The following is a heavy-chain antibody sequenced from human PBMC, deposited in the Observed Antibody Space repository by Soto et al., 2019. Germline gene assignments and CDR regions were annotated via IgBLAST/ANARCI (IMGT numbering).Heavy chain of an antibody. D-gene: IGHD3-10*01. J-gene: IGHJ1*01. Sequence: TGGSRRLSCAAAGFTFTNYAMNWVRQAPGKALEWGSVISDSGGRTHYADSVKGRFAISRDNSKNTLYLQMSSLRTEDTAVDYCAKDAIDSSFGHFSTPPHFQHWGQGTMVTVSS. CDR1: GFTFTNYA. CDR2: ISDSGGRT. V-gene: IGHV3-23*01. CDR3: AKDAIDSSFGHFSTPPHFQH.